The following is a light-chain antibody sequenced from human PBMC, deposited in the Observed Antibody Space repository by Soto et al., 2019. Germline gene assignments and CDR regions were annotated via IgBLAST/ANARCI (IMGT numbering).Light chain of an antibody. Sequence: QSVLTQPPSASGTPGQRVTISCSGSSSNIGSNYVYWYQQLPGTAPKLLIYSNNQRPSGVPDRFSGSKSGTSASLAISGLRSADEADYYCAAWDDSLSGLFGGGTKVTVL. CDR2: SNN. V-gene: IGLV1-47*02. J-gene: IGLJ2*01. CDR1: SSNIGSNY. CDR3: AAWDDSLSGL.